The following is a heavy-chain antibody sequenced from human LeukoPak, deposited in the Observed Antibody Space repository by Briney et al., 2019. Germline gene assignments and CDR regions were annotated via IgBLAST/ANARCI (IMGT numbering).Heavy chain of an antibody. CDR3: AILLPSLPLSSGHYYYYYGMDV. V-gene: IGHV7-4-1*02. J-gene: IGHJ6*02. Sequence: ASVKVSCKASGYTFTSYAMNWVRQAPGQGLEWMGWINTNTGNPTYAQGFTGRFVFSLDTSVSTAYLQISSLKAEDTAVYYCAILLPSLPLSSGHYYYYYGMDVWGQGTTVTVSS. D-gene: IGHD6-19*01. CDR1: GYTFTSYA. CDR2: INTNTGNP.